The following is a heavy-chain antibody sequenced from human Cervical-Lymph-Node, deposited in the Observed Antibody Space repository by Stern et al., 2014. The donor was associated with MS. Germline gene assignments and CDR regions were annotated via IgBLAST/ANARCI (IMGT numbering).Heavy chain of an antibody. D-gene: IGHD3-22*01. V-gene: IGHV3-23*04. CDR3: AKGFSSSWWYYDSSGYYYFDY. J-gene: IGHJ4*02. CDR1: GFTFSSYA. CDR2: ISGSGGST. Sequence: EVQLVESGGGLVQPGGSLRLSCATSGFTFSSYAMSWVRQAPGKGLEWVSAISGSGGSTYYADSVKGRFTISRDNSKNTLYLQMNSLRAEDTAVYYCAKGFSSSWWYYDSSGYYYFDYWGQGTLVTVSS.